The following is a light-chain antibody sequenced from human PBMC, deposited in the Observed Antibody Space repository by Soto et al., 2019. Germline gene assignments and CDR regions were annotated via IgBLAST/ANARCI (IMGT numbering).Light chain of an antibody. CDR3: LQYGSSPYT. CDR1: QSVSSSY. V-gene: IGKV3-20*01. Sequence: EIVLTQSPGTLSLSPGERATLSCRASQSVSSSYLAWYQQKPGQAPRPLIYGASSRATGIPDRFSGSGSGTDFTLTISRLEPDDFAVYYCLQYGSSPYTFGQATKLEIK. J-gene: IGKJ2*01. CDR2: GAS.